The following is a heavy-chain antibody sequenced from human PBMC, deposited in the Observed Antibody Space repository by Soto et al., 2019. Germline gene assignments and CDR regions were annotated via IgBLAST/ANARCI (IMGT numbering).Heavy chain of an antibody. D-gene: IGHD4-17*01. CDR1: VGSISSSSYY. J-gene: IGHJ1*01. CDR2: IYYSGST. V-gene: IGHV4-39*01. CDR3: ARQIRLTTLTTYYQH. Sequence: QLQLQESGPGLVKPSENLSLSCTVSVGSISSSSYYWGWIRQPPGKELEWIGSIYYSGSTYYNPSLKSRVTISVDTSKNQFSLKLSSVTAADTAVYYCARQIRLTTLTTYYQHWGQGTLVTVSS.